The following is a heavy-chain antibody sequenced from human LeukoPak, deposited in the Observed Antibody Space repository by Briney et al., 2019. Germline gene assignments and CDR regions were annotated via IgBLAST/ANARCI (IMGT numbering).Heavy chain of an antibody. Sequence: SETLSLTCTVSGTSINSDSYYWSWIRQPAGKGLEWIGRIYTSGSTNYNPSLKSRVTILLDTSKSQFSLQLSSVTAADTAVYYCARVLDGSTGFLDYWGQGTLVTVSS. CDR3: ARVLDGSTGFLDY. V-gene: IGHV4-61*02. D-gene: IGHD5/OR15-5a*01. J-gene: IGHJ4*02. CDR2: IYTSGST. CDR1: GTSINSDSYY.